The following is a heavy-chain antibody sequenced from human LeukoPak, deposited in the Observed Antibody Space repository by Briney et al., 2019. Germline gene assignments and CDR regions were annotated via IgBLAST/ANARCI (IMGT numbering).Heavy chain of an antibody. CDR2: IREYGSEK. J-gene: IGHJ4*02. CDR3: VSQFRSRWGY. CDR1: GFTFSTYR. V-gene: IGHV3-7*05. D-gene: IGHD6-13*01. Sequence: GGSMTLSCTASGFTFSTYRMNWVRQPQRKVLEWVASIREYGSEKYYVDSVKGRFTISRDNAKNSVYLQMNSLRVEDTAVYYCVSQFRSRWGYWGQGTLVTVSS.